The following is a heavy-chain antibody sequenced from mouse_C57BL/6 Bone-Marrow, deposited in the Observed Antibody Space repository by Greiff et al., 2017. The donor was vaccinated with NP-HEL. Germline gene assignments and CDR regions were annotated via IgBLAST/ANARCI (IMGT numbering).Heavy chain of an antibody. CDR3: ARHYYSNYFDY. V-gene: IGHV5-6*01. Sequence: EVHLVESGGDLVKPGGSLKLSCAASGFTFSSYGMSWVRQTPDKRLEWVATISSGGSYTYYPHSVKGRFTISRDNAKNTIYLQMSSLKSEDTAMYYCARHYYSNYFDYWGQGTTLTVSS. D-gene: IGHD2-5*01. J-gene: IGHJ2*01. CDR2: ISSGGSYT. CDR1: GFTFSSYG.